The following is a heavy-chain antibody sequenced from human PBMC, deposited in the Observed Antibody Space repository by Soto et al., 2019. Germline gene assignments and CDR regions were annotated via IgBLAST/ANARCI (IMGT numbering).Heavy chain of an antibody. CDR2: IIPIFGPA. D-gene: IGHD5-18*01. CDR3: GRPNVDTAMPATDYYYYGMDV. V-gene: IGHV1-69*13. Sequence: SVTVSCTASGGTFSNYAISWVRQAPGQGLEWMGGIIPIFGPANYAQKFQGRVTITADDSTSTAYMELSSLRSEDTAVYYCGRPNVDTAMPATDYYYYGMDVWGQGTTVPV. J-gene: IGHJ6*02. CDR1: GGTFSNYA.